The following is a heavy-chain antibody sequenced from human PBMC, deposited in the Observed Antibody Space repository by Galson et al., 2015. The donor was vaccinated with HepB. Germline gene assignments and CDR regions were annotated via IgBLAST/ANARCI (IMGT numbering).Heavy chain of an antibody. CDR1: GFTFSNSA. J-gene: IGHJ4*02. CDR3: AAELYGITTTCCTFEY. Sequence: SVKVSCKASGFTFSNSAIQWVRQARGERLEWIGWIIIGSGNTKYAQNFQERLTITRDMSTSTAYMELCGLRSEDTAIYYCAAELYGITTTCCTFEYWGQEALVTVSS. CDR2: IIIGSGNT. V-gene: IGHV1-58*02. D-gene: IGHD2-2*02.